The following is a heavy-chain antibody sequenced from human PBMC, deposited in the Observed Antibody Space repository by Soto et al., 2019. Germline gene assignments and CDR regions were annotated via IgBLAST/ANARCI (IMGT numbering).Heavy chain of an antibody. CDR3: ERIGADVYYGMDV. J-gene: IGHJ6*02. CDR2: IYSRGDT. CDR1: GGSMRSYY. Sequence: PSETLSLTCRVSGGSMRSYYWNWLRQPAGKGLEWIGRIYSRGDTNYNPSVKSRVTMSVDTSKNEFSLRLNSVTAADAAVYYCERIGADVYYGMDVWGQGTTVTVSS. D-gene: IGHD6-25*01. V-gene: IGHV4-4*07.